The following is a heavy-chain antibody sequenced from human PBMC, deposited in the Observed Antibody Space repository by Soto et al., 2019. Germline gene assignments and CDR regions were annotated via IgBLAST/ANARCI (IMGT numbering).Heavy chain of an antibody. CDR2: INAGNGNT. CDR1: GYTFTSYA. V-gene: IGHV1-3*01. J-gene: IGHJ5*02. CDR3: ARTAAGMNWFDP. D-gene: IGHD6-13*01. Sequence: QVQLVQSGAEVKKPGASVKVSCTASGYTFTSYAMHWVRQAPGQRLEWMGWINAGNGNTKYSQKFQGRVTITRDTSASTAYMELSSLRSEDTAVYYCARTAAGMNWFDPWGQGTLVTVSS.